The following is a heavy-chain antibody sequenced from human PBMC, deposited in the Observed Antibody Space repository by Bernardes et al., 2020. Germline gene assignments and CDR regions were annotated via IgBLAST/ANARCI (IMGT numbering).Heavy chain of an antibody. J-gene: IGHJ4*02. D-gene: IGHD3-10*01. CDR2: INSDGSST. Sequence: GGSLRLSCAASGFTFSTYWMHWVRQAPGTGLVWVSRINSDGSSTSYADSVKGRFTVSRDNAKNTLYLQMNSLRAEDTAMYYCARDFGIRDYWGQGTLVTVSS. CDR3: ARDFGIRDY. CDR1: GFTFSTYW. V-gene: IGHV3-74*01.